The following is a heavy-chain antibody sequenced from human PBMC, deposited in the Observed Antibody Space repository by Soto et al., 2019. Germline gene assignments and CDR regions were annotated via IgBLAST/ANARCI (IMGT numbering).Heavy chain of an antibody. CDR3: AKDKVLWFEDSMAFDI. J-gene: IGHJ3*02. CDR2: ISGSGGST. V-gene: IGHV3-23*01. CDR1: GFTFNSYA. D-gene: IGHD3-10*01. Sequence: EVQLLESGGGLVQPGGSLRLSCAASGFTFNSYAMSWVRQSPGKGLEWVSTISGSGGSTYYADSVRGRFTISRDNSKSTLYLQMSSLRAEDTAVYYCAKDKVLWFEDSMAFDIWGQGTMVTVSS.